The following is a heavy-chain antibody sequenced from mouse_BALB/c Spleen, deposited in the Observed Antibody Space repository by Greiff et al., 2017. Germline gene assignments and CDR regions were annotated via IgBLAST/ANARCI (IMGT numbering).Heavy chain of an antibody. CDR1: GYTFTSYW. Sequence: VQLQQSGAELARPGASVKLSCKASGYTFTSYWMQWVKQRPGQGLEWIGAIYPGDGDTRYTQKFKGKATLTADKSSSTAYMQLSSLASEDSAVYYCARGGGDYGNAAYWGQGTLVTVSA. J-gene: IGHJ3*01. D-gene: IGHD2-1*01. CDR2: IYPGDGDT. V-gene: IGHV1-87*01. CDR3: ARGGGDYGNAAY.